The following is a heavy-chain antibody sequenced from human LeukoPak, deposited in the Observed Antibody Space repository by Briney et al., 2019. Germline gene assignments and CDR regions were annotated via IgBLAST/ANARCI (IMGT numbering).Heavy chain of an antibody. CDR3: ARLRGSGFDY. Sequence: SLKIXXXGSXYXXTSYWMGWVRQVPGKGLQWLRTFSPGHSDTSSPLSFQSHLPISPDTSISTAYLQWSSLKASDTAMYYCARLRGSGFDYWGQGTLVTVSS. D-gene: IGHD2-15*01. V-gene: IGHV5-51*01. J-gene: IGHJ4*02. CDR2: FSPGHSDT. CDR1: XYXXTSYW.